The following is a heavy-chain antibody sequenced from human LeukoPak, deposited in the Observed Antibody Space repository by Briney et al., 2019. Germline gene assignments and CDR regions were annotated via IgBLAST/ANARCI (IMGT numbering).Heavy chain of an antibody. Sequence: SVNVSCKHSGGTFSSYAISWVRQAPGKGLAWMGRVIRILGKANTAETFTATPTITADKSTSTAYMELSTLRTEDPAVYYCATSSPAVANWFDPWGQGTLVTVSS. CDR3: ATSSPAVANWFDP. D-gene: IGHD6-19*01. CDR2: VIRILGKA. J-gene: IGHJ5*02. CDR1: GGTFSSYA. V-gene: IGHV1-69*04.